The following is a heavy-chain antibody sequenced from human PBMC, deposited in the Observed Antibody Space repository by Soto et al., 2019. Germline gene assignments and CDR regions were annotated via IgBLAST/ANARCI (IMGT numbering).Heavy chain of an antibody. CDR1: DDSINSDKYY. CDR3: ARLEGLATISYYYDF. Sequence: QLQLQEQGPGLVTPSETLSLTCSVSDDSINSDKYYWGWIRQPPGKGLEWIGSIYYRGNAYYNPSLQTRVTISLHKSKSQFSLRLNSVTAADSAVYFCARLEGLATISYYYDFWGPGALVTVSS. V-gene: IGHV4-39*01. D-gene: IGHD3-9*01. CDR2: IYYRGNA. J-gene: IGHJ4*02.